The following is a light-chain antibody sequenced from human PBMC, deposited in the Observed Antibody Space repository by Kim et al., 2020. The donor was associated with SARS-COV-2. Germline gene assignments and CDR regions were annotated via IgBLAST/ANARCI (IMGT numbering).Light chain of an antibody. CDR1: QDISNN. Sequence: SASVGDRVTITCQASQDISNNLNWYQQKSGEVPKLLIYDASSLDTGVPSKFSGRGSGTDFTFTINNLEPEDTATYFCQHYYGFPYTFGQGTKLEI. J-gene: IGKJ2*01. CDR2: DAS. V-gene: IGKV1-33*01. CDR3: QHYYGFPYT.